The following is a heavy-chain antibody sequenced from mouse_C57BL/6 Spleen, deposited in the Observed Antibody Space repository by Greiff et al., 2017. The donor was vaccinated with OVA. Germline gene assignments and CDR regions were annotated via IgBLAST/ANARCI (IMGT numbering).Heavy chain of an antibody. V-gene: IGHV1-80*01. CDR2: IYPGDGDT. J-gene: IGHJ3*01. CDR3: ASSGGSEDFAV. CDR1: GYTFSSYC. D-gene: IGHD1-1*02. Sequence: QVQLQQSGAELVKPGASVKISCKASGYTFSSYCMNWVKQRPGQGLEWIGHIYPGDGDTNYNEKFKGKATLTADKSSSTAYMQLSSLTSEDSAVYFCASSGGSEDFAVWGKGTLVTVAP.